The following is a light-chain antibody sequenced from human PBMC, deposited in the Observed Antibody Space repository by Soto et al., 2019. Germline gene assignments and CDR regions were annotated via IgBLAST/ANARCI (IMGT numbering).Light chain of an antibody. J-gene: IGKJ5*01. Sequence: EIVMTQSPDTLSVSPGERATLTCMAGQGVTTNFAWYQQKSGQSPRLLIYDVSIRATGVPARFSATGSETDFTLTISGLQSGDSAVYFRQQYNNWPFSFGQGTRLEIK. CDR3: QQYNNWPFS. CDR2: DVS. V-gene: IGKV3-15*01. CDR1: QGVTTN.